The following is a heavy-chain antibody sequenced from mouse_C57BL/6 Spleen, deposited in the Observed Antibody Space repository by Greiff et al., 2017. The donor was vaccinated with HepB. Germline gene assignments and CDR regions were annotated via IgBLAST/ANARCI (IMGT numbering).Heavy chain of an antibody. J-gene: IGHJ3*01. D-gene: IGHD1-1*01. V-gene: IGHV1-80*01. Sequence: LKQSGAELVKPGASVRISCKASGYAFSSYWMNWVKQRPEKGLEWIGQIYPGDGDTNYNGKFKGKATLTAKKSSSTAYMQLSSLTTEDTAVQYCARADYGSSGAYWGQGTRVTVSA. CDR3: ARADYGSSGAY. CDR1: GYAFSSYW. CDR2: IYPGDGDT.